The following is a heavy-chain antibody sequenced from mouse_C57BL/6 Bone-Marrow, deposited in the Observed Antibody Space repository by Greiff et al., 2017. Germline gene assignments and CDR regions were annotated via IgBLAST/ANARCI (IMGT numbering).Heavy chain of an antibody. CDR1: GFSFNTYA. D-gene: IGHD2-4*01. Sequence: EVKVVESGGGLVQPKGSLKLSCAASGFSFNTYAMNWVRQAPGKGLEWVARIRSKSNNYATYYADSVKDRFTISRADSESMLYLQMNNLKTEDTARYYCVRHGGYYDYDGGAWFAYWGQGTLVTVSA. CDR3: VRHGGYYDYDGGAWFAY. V-gene: IGHV10-1*01. CDR2: IRSKSNNYAT. J-gene: IGHJ3*01.